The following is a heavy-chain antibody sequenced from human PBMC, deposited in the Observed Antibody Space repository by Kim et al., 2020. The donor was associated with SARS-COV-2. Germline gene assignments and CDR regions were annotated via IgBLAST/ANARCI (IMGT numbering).Heavy chain of an antibody. V-gene: IGHV3-30*04. CDR2: ISYDGSNK. CDR1: GFTFSSYA. CDR3: ARVFRTFTMVRGGGMDY. Sequence: GGSLRLSCAASGFTFSSYAMHWVRQAPGKGLEWVAVISYDGSNKYYADSVKGRFTISRDNSKNTLYLQMNSLRAEDTAVYYCARVFRTFTMVRGGGMDY. D-gene: IGHD3-10*01. J-gene: IGHJ4*01.